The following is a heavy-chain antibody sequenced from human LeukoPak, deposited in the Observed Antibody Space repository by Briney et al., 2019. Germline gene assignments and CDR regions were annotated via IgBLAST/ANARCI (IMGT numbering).Heavy chain of an antibody. CDR1: GFTFSSYA. CDR2: ISGSGGSR. J-gene: IGHJ4*02. D-gene: IGHD3-22*01. V-gene: IGHV3-23*01. Sequence: GGSLRLSCAASGFTFSSYAMSWVRQAPGKGLEWVSAISGSGGSRYYADSVKGRFTISRDNSKNTLYLQMNSLRAEDTAVYYCASTMIVVIIRYYFDYWGQGTLVTVSS. CDR3: ASTMIVVIIRYYFDY.